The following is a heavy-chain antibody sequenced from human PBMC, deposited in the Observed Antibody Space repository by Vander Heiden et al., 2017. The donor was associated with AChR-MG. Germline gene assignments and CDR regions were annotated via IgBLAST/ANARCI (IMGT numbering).Heavy chain of an antibody. J-gene: IGHJ4*02. CDR3: AKDRYYYGSGPAD. CDR2: ISWNSGSI. D-gene: IGHD3-10*01. V-gene: IGHV3-9*01. CDR1: GTSFDDYA. Sequence: EVQLVESGGGLVQPGRSLRLSCAASGTSFDDYAMRWVRQAPGKGLEWVSGISWNSGSIGYADSVKGRFTISRDNAKNSLYLQMNSLRAEDTALYYCAKDRYYYGSGPADWGQGTLVTVSS.